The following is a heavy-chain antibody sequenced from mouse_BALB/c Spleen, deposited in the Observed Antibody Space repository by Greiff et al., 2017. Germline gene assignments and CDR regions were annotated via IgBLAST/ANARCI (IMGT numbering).Heavy chain of an antibody. Sequence: QVQLQQPGAELVRPGASVKLSCKASGYTFTSYWINWVKQRPGQGLEWIGNIYPSDSYTNYNQKFKDKATLTVDKSSSTAYMQLSSPTSEDSAVYYCTRWYGTSTDYYAMDYWGQGTSVTVSS. V-gene: IGHV1-69*02. J-gene: IGHJ4*01. CDR2: IYPSDSYT. CDR3: TRWYGTSTDYYAMDY. D-gene: IGHD2-10*02. CDR1: GYTFTSYW.